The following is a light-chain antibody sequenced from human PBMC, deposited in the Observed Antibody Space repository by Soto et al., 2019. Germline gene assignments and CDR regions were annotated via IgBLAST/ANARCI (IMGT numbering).Light chain of an antibody. J-gene: IGLJ1*01. CDR2: EVS. CDR1: SSDVGGYNY. CDR3: SSYTSSSTQV. V-gene: IGLV2-14*01. Sequence: QSALTQPASVSGSPGQSITISCTGTSSDVGGYNYVSWYQQHPGKAPKLMLYEVSNRPSGVSHRFSGSKSGNTASLTISGLQAEDEADYYCSSYTSSSTQVFGTGTKLTVL.